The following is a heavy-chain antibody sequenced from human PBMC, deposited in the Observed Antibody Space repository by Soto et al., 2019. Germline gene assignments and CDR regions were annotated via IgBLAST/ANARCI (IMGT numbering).Heavy chain of an antibody. V-gene: IGHV1-46*01. Sequence: QVQLVQSGAEVKKPGASVKVSCKASGYNFTSHYMHWVRQAPGQGLESTGIIYPTSGRTVYAQKFQGRVTMTRDTSTRSFYMELSSLRSDDTAVYYCARVGYYSAGTTYHYYGLDVWGQGTTVTVSS. D-gene: IGHD3-3*01. CDR1: GYNFTSHY. CDR3: ARVGYYSAGTTYHYYGLDV. J-gene: IGHJ6*02. CDR2: IYPTSGRT.